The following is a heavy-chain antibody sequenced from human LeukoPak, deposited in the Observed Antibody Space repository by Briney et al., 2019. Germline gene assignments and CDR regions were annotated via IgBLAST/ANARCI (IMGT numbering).Heavy chain of an antibody. V-gene: IGHV4-31*03. CDR1: GGSISSGGYY. CDR3: ARSSGAPAAGGYYFDY. D-gene: IGHD2-2*01. CDR2: IYYSGST. J-gene: IGHJ4*02. Sequence: PSETLSLTCTVSGGSISSGGYYWSWIRQHPGKGLEWIGYIYYSGSTYYNPSLKSRVTISVDTSKNQFSLKLSSVTAADTAVYYCARSSGAPAAGGYYFDYWGQGTLVTVSS.